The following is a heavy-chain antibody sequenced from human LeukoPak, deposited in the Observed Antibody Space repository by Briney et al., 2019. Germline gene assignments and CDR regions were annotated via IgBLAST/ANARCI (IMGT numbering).Heavy chain of an antibody. CDR1: GDSVSSNSAA. CDR3: ARDLSVGDILTGYFYYYYGMDV. J-gene: IGHJ6*02. CDR2: TYYRSKWYN. V-gene: IGHV6-1*01. D-gene: IGHD3-9*01. Sequence: SPTLSLTCAISGDSVSSNSAAWNWIRQSPSRGLEWLGRTYYRSKWYNDYAVSVKSRITINPDTSKNQFSLQLSSVTPEDTAVYYCARDLSVGDILTGYFYYYYGMDVWGQGTTVTVSS.